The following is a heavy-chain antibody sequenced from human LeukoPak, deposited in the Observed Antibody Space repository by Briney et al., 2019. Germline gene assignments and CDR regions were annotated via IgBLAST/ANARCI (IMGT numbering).Heavy chain of an antibody. CDR3: ARGGTHYDILTGYYPSAFDI. CDR1: GGSISSGDYY. CDR2: IYYSGST. V-gene: IGHV4-30-4*01. J-gene: IGHJ3*02. D-gene: IGHD3-9*01. Sequence: SETLSLTCTVSGGSISSGDYYWSWIRQPPGKGLEWIGYIYYSGSTYYNPSLKSRVTISVDRSKNQFSLKLSSVTAADTAVYYCARGGTHYDILTGYYPSAFDIWGQGTMVTVSS.